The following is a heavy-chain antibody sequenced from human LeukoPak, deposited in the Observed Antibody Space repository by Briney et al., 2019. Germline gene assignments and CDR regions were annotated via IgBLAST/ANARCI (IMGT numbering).Heavy chain of an antibody. D-gene: IGHD2-2*01. CDR3: ARVPAAPDAFDI. V-gene: IGHV3-7*01. J-gene: IGHJ3*02. Sequence: GGSLRLSCVGSGFIFRSYAVTWVRQAPGKGLEWVANIKQDGSEKYYVDSVKGRFTISRDNAKNSLYLQMNSLRAEDTAVYYCARVPAAPDAFDIWGQGTMVTVSS. CDR2: IKQDGSEK. CDR1: GFIFRSYA.